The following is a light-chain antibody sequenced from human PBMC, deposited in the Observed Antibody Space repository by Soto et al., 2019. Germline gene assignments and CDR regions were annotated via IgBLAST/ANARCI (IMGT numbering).Light chain of an antibody. CDR2: DVT. V-gene: IGLV2-18*02. CDR1: SSDVGNYNR. Sequence: QSALTQPPSVSGSAGESVAISCTGTSSDVGNYNRVSWYQQPPGTAPKLMIYDVTNRPSGVPDRFSGSKSGNTASLIISGLQADDEADYYCSSYTSSSTYVFRTGIKLTVL. J-gene: IGLJ1*01. CDR3: SSYTSSSTYV.